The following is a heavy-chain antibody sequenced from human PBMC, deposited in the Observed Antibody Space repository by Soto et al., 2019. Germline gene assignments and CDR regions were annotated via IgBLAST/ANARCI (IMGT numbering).Heavy chain of an antibody. D-gene: IGHD1-26*01. CDR1: GFSSSSYA. CDR3: AKDQIWEVPHFFDY. V-gene: IGHV3-23*01. Sequence: GGSLRLSCAASGFSSSSYAMSWVRQAPGKGPEWVSTISNSGGNTYYADSVKGRFTISRDISKNTLYLQMSSLRAEDTAVYYCAKDQIWEVPHFFDYWGQGTLVTVSS. J-gene: IGHJ4*02. CDR2: ISNSGGNT.